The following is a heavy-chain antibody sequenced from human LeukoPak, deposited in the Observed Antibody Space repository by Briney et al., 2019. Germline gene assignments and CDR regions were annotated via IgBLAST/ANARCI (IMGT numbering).Heavy chain of an antibody. Sequence: SETLSLTCTVSGGSISSYYWSWIRHPAGKGLEWIGRIYSSGSTNYNPSLKSRVTMSVDTSKNQFSLKLRSVTAADTAVYYCARDSTVTAPRVWFDSWGQGTLVTVSS. D-gene: IGHD4-17*01. CDR3: ARDSTVTAPRVWFDS. J-gene: IGHJ5*01. CDR1: GGSISSYY. CDR2: IYSSGST. V-gene: IGHV4-4*07.